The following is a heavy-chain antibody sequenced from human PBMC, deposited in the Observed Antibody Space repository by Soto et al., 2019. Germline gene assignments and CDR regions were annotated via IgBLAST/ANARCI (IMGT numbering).Heavy chain of an antibody. J-gene: IGHJ4*02. CDR1: GGIFSSYA. Sequence: QVQLVQSGAEVKKPGSSVKVSCKASGGIFSSYAISWMQQAPREGLEWMGGIIPIFGTANYAQKFQGRVTITADESTSTAYMELSSLRSEDTAVYYCARDFGYYDSSGYGEVDYWGQGTLVTVSS. V-gene: IGHV1-69*12. CDR2: IIPIFGTA. CDR3: ARDFGYYDSSGYGEVDY. D-gene: IGHD3-22*01.